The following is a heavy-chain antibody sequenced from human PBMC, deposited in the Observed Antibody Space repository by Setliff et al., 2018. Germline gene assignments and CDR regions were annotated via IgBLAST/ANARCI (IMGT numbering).Heavy chain of an antibody. V-gene: IGHV4-61*02. CDR3: ARDFDSSGNFDH. D-gene: IGHD3-22*01. J-gene: IGHJ4*02. CDR2: IYTSGST. CDR1: GGSISSGSYY. Sequence: PSETLSLTCTVSGGSISSGSYYWSWIRQPAGKGLEWIGRIYTSGSTNYNPSLKSRVTISIGTSKNQFSLKLSSVTAADTAVYYCARDFDSSGNFDHWGQGTLVTVSS.